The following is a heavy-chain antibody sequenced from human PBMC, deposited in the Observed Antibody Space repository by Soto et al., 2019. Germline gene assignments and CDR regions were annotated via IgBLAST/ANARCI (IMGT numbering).Heavy chain of an antibody. Sequence: EVQLVQSGGDLVQPGGSLRLSCVASGFTFGTYWMTWVRQAPGMGLEWVAGIKEDGSEEVYVDSVKGRFSISRDNAKTSLYLQLNSLRAEDTAVYYCATAISSPFSNFDYWGQGSLVTVSS. V-gene: IGHV3-7*01. CDR1: GFTFGTYW. CDR3: ATAISSPFSNFDY. CDR2: IKEDGSEE. J-gene: IGHJ4*02. D-gene: IGHD2-2*01.